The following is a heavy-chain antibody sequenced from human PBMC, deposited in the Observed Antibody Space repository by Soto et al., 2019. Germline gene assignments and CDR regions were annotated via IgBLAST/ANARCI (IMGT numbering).Heavy chain of an antibody. CDR1: GFTFSSNC. CDR3: ALGSAIGASQYYQDDS. V-gene: IGHV3-74*01. CDR2: MNPDGSTR. Sequence: EVQLVESGGDLVQPGGSLRLSCEASGFTFSSNCMHWVRQGPGKGLVWVSRMNPDGSTRGYADIVKGRFTISRDNARNTVFLQMRSLRAEHTGVYYCALGSAIGASQYYQDDSWGQGTLVTVSS. J-gene: IGHJ4*02. D-gene: IGHD2-15*01.